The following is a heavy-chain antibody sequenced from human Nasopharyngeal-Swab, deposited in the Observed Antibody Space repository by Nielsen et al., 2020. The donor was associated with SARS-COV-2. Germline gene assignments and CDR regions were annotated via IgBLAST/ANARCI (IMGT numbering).Heavy chain of an antibody. CDR2: IISSGSTI. Sequence: GESLKISCAASVFTFSSYKMTCVRQAPGKGLEWVSYIISSGSTIYYAAPVKGRFTISRDNAKNSLSLQMNRLRAEDTAVYYSASDDHTVVVTVVGHDTFDIWGQGTMVTVSS. CDR3: ASDDHTVVVTVVGHDTFDI. V-gene: IGHV3-48*03. D-gene: IGHD2-21*02. CDR1: VFTFSSYK. J-gene: IGHJ3*02.